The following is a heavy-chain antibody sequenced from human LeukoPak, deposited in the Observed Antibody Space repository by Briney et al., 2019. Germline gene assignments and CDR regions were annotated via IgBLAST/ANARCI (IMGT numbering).Heavy chain of an antibody. V-gene: IGHV3-9*01. CDR3: AKGDTFGSGWYGGVDY. CDR1: GFTFDDYA. J-gene: IGHJ4*02. Sequence: GGSLRLSCAASGFTFDDYAMHWVRQAPGKGLEWVSGISWNSGSIGYADSVKGRFTISRDHAKNSLYLQMNSLRAEDTALYYCAKGDTFGSGWYGGVDYWGQGTLVTVSS. D-gene: IGHD6-19*01. CDR2: ISWNSGSI.